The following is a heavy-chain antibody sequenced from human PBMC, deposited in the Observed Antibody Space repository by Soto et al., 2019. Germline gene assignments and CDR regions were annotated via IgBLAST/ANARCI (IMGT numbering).Heavy chain of an antibody. V-gene: IGHV1-3*01. CDR3: AGGDKRWLQLDYYYYGMDV. CDR1: GYTFTSYA. CDR2: INAGNGNT. D-gene: IGHD4-4*01. J-gene: IGHJ6*02. Sequence: QVQLVQSGAEVKKPGASVKVSCKASGYTFTSYAMHWVRQAPGQRLEWMGWINAGNGNTKYSQKFQGRVTITRDTSESTAYMELSSLRSEDTAVYYCAGGDKRWLQLDYYYYGMDVWGQGTTVTVSS.